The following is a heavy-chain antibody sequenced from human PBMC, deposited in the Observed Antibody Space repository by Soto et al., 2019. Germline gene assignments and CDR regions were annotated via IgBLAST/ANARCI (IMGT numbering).Heavy chain of an antibody. J-gene: IGHJ6*02. Sequence: GESLKISCKGSGYSFTSYWIGWVRQMPGKGLEWMGIIYPGDSDTRYRPCFRGQVTISADKSTSTAYLQWSSLKASDTAMYYCSRPGSSSRYYYGLDVWGQGTTVPVSS. CDR1: GYSFTSYW. V-gene: IGHV5-51*01. CDR2: IYPGDSDT. CDR3: SRPGSSSRYYYGLDV. D-gene: IGHD6-13*01.